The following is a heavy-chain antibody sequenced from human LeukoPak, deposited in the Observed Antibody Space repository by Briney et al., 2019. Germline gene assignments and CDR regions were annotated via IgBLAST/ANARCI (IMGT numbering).Heavy chain of an antibody. Sequence: GGSLRLSCAASGFTLSGYAMHWVRQAPGKGLEWVAFIRDDGTAKYYGDSVKGRFTISRDNSENTLSLQMNSLRAEDSAVYYCANAFDYWGQGTLVTVSS. CDR3: ANAFDY. CDR2: IRDDGTAK. V-gene: IGHV3-30*02. CDR1: GFTLSGYA. J-gene: IGHJ4*02.